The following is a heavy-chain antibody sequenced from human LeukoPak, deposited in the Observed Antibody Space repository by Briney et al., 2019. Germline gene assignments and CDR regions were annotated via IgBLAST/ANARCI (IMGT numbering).Heavy chain of an antibody. J-gene: IGHJ4*02. CDR1: GYTFTGYY. D-gene: IGHD6-13*01. CDR3: ARGTIASVN. V-gene: IGHV1-2*02. CDR2: INPNSGGT. Sequence: ASVKVSCKASGYTFTGYYMHCVRQAPVQGLEWMGWINPNSGGTNYAQKFQGRVTVTRDTSISTAYMELSRLKSDDTAVYYCARGTIASVNWGQGTLVTVSS.